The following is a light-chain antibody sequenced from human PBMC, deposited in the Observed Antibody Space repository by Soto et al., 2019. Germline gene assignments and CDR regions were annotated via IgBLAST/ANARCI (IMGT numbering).Light chain of an antibody. CDR2: KAS. CDR1: QSISSW. V-gene: IGKV1-5*03. J-gene: IGKJ1*01. CDR3: QQYESYPWT. Sequence: DIQMTQSPSTLSASVGDRVTITCRASQSISSWLAWYQHKPGKAPKLLIYKASTLESGVPSRFSGSRSGTEFTLTISSLQPDDFATYYCQQYESYPWTFGQGTKVDIK.